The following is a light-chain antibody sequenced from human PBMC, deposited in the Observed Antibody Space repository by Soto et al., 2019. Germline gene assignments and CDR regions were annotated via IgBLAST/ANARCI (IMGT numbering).Light chain of an antibody. CDR3: QSYDGSLSGVV. CDR1: SSNIGAGYD. V-gene: IGLV1-40*01. J-gene: IGLJ2*01. Sequence: QSVLTQPPSVSGAPGQRVTISCTGSSSNIGAGYDVHWYQQLPGTAPKLLIYGNTNRPSGVPDRFSGSKSGTSASLAITGLQAEDEADYYCQSYDGSLSGVVFGGGTKLNVL. CDR2: GNT.